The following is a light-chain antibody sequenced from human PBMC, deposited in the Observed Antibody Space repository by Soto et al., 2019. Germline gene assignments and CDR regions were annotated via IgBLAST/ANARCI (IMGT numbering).Light chain of an antibody. CDR3: QSYDSSLSGVV. J-gene: IGLJ2*01. CDR1: SSNIGAGYD. CDR2: GNS. Sequence: QSVLTQPPSVSGAPGQRVTISCTGSSSNIGAGYDVHWYQQLPGTAPKLLIYGNSNRPSGVPDRFSGSKSGTSASLAIAGRQDAGEADYYRQSYDSSLSGVVFGGGTKLTVL. V-gene: IGLV1-40*01.